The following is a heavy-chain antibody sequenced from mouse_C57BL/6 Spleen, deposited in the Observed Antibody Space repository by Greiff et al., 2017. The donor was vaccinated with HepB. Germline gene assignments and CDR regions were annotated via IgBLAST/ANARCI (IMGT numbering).Heavy chain of an antibody. CDR2: IDPEDGET. CDR1: GFPPRDYY. Sequence: QLQQSGAALFQPGASFQLSCTASGFPPRDYYIPWVKQRTEQGLEWTGRIDPEDGETKYAPKFQGKATITADTSSNTAYLQLSSLTSEDTAVYYCARIFGYDAAMDYWGQGTSVTVSS. J-gene: IGHJ4*01. CDR3: ARIFGYDAAMDY. D-gene: IGHD2-2*01. V-gene: IGHV14-2*01.